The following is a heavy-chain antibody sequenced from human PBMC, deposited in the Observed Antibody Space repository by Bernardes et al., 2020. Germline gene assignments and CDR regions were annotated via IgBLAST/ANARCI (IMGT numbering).Heavy chain of an antibody. Sequence: GGSLRLSCAASGFTFSSYAMSWVRQAPGKGLEWVSGINWNGGSTGYADSVKGRFTISRDNAKNSLYLQMNSLRAEDTALYHCARVHYGDHSFDYWGQGTLVTVSS. CDR2: INWNGGST. D-gene: IGHD4-17*01. V-gene: IGHV3-20*01. CDR3: ARVHYGDHSFDY. J-gene: IGHJ4*02. CDR1: GFTFSSYA.